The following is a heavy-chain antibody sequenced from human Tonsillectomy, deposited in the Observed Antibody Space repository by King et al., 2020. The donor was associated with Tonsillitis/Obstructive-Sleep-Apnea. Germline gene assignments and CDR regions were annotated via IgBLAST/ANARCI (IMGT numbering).Heavy chain of an antibody. CDR3: AKVKFDGAAFDSLDS. V-gene: IGHV3-23*04. D-gene: IGHD5-24*01. Sequence: VQLVESGGGLVQPGGSLRLSCVASGNMFTSYAMTWVRLAPGKGLEWVSAISGTGGSRFYAESVKGRFTISSDSSKKTVFLQMDSLRADDTAVYYCAKVKFDGAAFDSLDSWGQGTLVTVSS. CDR1: GNMFTSYA. J-gene: IGHJ4*02. CDR2: ISGTGGSR.